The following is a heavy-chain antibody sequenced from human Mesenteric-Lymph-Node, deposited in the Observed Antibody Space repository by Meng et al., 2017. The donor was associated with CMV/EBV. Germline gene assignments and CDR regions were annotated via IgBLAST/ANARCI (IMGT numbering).Heavy chain of an antibody. D-gene: IGHD3-10*01. Sequence: GESLKISCEASGFAFSNYAMSWVRQAPGKGLEWVSGISDSGTFYYDSVKGRFTISSDKDRNTMSLQMNGLRTEDKAIYYCAKEHEARRTSIIFADSWGQGTLVTVSS. V-gene: IGHV3-23*01. J-gene: IGHJ4*02. CDR2: ISDSGT. CDR3: AKEHEARRTSIIFADS. CDR1: GFAFSNYA.